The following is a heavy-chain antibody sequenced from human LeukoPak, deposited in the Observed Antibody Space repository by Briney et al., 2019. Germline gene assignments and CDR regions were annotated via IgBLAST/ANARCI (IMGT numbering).Heavy chain of an antibody. Sequence: ASVKVSCKASGYTFTDYYLHWVRQVPGEGLEWMGWINPNSGGTNYAQKFQGRVTMTKNTSITTAYMELSSLRSDDTAVFFCARDPAQYNSAEIDFWGQGTLVTASS. J-gene: IGHJ4*02. CDR3: ARDPAQYNSAEIDF. V-gene: IGHV1-2*02. D-gene: IGHD6-25*01. CDR2: INPNSGGT. CDR1: GYTFTDYY.